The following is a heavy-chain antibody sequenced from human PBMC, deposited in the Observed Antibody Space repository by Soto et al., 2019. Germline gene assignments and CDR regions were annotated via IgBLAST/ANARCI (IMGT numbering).Heavy chain of an antibody. Sequence: PAGSLTLSCTASGFSFSTHAMSWVRQAPGKGLEWVSSISSGGTTTFYAASVEGRFTISRDKSKNTLYLQMNSLRADDTAVYYCAREGGSIGGWFGRKFDSWGQGTQVTVSS. D-gene: IGHD6-19*01. V-gene: IGHV3-23*01. CDR3: AREGGSIGGWFGRKFDS. J-gene: IGHJ4*02. CDR1: GFSFSTHA. CDR2: ISSGGTTT.